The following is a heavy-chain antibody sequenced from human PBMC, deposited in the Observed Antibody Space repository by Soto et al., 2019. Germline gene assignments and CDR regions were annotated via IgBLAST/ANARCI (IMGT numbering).Heavy chain of an antibody. V-gene: IGHV1-18*01. CDR1: GYTFTNYG. J-gene: IGHJ4*02. Sequence: QVQLVQSGAEVKKPGASVKVSCQASGYTFTNYGISWLRQAPGQVLEWVGWISPYNGDTRYAQNVQGRVTLTTDTSTSAAYMELRSLRSDDTALYYCARRGSNKWDEDFDFWGQGTLVTVSS. CDR3: ARRGSNKWDEDFDF. CDR2: ISPYNGDT. D-gene: IGHD2-15*01.